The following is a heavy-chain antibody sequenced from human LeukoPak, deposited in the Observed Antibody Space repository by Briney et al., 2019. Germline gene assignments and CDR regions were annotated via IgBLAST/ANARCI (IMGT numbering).Heavy chain of an antibody. V-gene: IGHV4-34*01. CDR1: GGSFSGYY. D-gene: IGHD3-9*01. CDR2: INHSGST. CDR3: ARDTRGDILTGAHAFGI. Sequence: SETLSLTCAVYGGSFSGYYWSWVRQPPGKGLGWGGEINHSGSTNYNPSLKSRVTISVDTSKNQFSLKLSSVTAADTAVYYCARDTRGDILTGAHAFGIWGQGTMVTVSS. J-gene: IGHJ3*02.